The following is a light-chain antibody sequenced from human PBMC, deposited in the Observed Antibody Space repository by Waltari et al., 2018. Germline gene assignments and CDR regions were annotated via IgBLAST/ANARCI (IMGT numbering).Light chain of an antibody. CDR3: HAAADNNWF. J-gene: IGLJ2*01. Sequence: YDLAQPFSVSVSPGQPATIPCSGHVLAAKSVRWVQQRPGKAPTLILSKDTERPSGIPERFSGSSSGSTVTLTIRGALLEDEADYHCHAAADNNWFFGGGTKLTVL. CDR2: KDT. V-gene: IGLV3-27*01. CDR1: VLAAKS.